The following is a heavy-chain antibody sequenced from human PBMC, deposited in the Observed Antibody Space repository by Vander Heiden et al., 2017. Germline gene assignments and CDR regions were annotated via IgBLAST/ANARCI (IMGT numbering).Heavy chain of an antibody. Sequence: EVQLVESGGGLIQRGGSLRVSCAVSGFPVSDNDISWVRQAPGRGLEWVSVIYRGGSTYYADSVKGRFTISKDNSQNTVYLQMNSLRAEDTAVYYCASRYWSSGSCYFDDWGQGSLVSVSS. D-gene: IGHD3-3*01. CDR3: ASRYWSSGSCYFDD. J-gene: IGHJ4*03. CDR2: IYRGGST. V-gene: IGHV3-53*01. CDR1: GFPVSDND.